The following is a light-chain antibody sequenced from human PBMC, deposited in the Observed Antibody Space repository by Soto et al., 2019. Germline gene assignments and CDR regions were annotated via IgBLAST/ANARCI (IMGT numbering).Light chain of an antibody. CDR3: QQHSNWPLT. Sequence: EIVLIQSPATLSLSPGERATLSCRASQSVSSNLAWYQQNPGQAPRLLIFDAFNMATGIPARFSGSGSGTDFTLTISSLEPEDFAVYYCQQHSNWPLTFGGGTKVEIK. V-gene: IGKV3-11*01. CDR2: DAF. J-gene: IGKJ4*01. CDR1: QSVSSN.